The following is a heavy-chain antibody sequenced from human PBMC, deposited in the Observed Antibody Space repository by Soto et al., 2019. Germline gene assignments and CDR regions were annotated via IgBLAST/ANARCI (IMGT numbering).Heavy chain of an antibody. CDR2: VYSDGST. Sequence: GGSLRLSCAASGFAVSTNYLTWVRQAPGKGLEWVSAVYSDGSTYYADSVKGRFTISRDNSKNTLYLQMNSLRADDTAVYYCARARSTVAGLFDSWGQGTLVTVSS. D-gene: IGHD6-13*01. V-gene: IGHV3-53*01. J-gene: IGHJ4*02. CDR3: ARARSTVAGLFDS. CDR1: GFAVSTNY.